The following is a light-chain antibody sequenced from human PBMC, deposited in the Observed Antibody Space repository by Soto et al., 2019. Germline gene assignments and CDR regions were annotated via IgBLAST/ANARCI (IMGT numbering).Light chain of an antibody. CDR1: QGIGVY. J-gene: IGKJ4*01. CDR3: QMYNSAPLS. Sequence: DIQMTQSPSSVSASLGDRVTITCRASQGIGVYLAWFQQKPGNVPKLLIYAASTLQSGVPSRLTCCGSGTDFTLTISSLQPEDVATYYCQMYNSAPLSFVGGTKVEIK. CDR2: AAS. V-gene: IGKV1-27*01.